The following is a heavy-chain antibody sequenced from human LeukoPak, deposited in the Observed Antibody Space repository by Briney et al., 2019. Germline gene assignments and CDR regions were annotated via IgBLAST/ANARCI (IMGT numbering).Heavy chain of an antibody. CDR1: GLTFSTST. CDR2: ISSSSSTI. D-gene: IGHD3-10*01. V-gene: IGHV3-48*04. Sequence: GGSLRLSCVASGLTFSTSTLSWVRQAPGKGLEWVSYISSSSSTIYYADSVKGRFTISRDNAKNSLYLQMNSLRAEDTAVYYCAKDGFITMVRGVLDYWGQGTLVTVSS. CDR3: AKDGFITMVRGVLDY. J-gene: IGHJ4*02.